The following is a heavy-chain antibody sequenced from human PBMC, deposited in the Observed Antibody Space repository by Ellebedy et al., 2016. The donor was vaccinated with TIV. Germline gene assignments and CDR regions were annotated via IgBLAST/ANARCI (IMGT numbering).Heavy chain of an antibody. Sequence: PGGSLRLSCAASGFTFDAYAMHWVRQAPGKGLEWVSGISWNSGTMAYADSVKGRFTISRDNAKNSLYLQMNSLRAEDTALYYCAKDMGMATINPVLDYWGQGTLVTVSS. CDR1: GFTFDAYA. CDR3: AKDMGMATINPVLDY. J-gene: IGHJ4*02. D-gene: IGHD5-24*01. CDR2: ISWNSGTM. V-gene: IGHV3-9*01.